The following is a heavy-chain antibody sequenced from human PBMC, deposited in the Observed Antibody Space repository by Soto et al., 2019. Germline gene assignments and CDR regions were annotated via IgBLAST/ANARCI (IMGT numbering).Heavy chain of an antibody. CDR2: IYPGDSDT. D-gene: IGHD4-17*01. V-gene: IGHV5-51*01. Sequence: GESLKISCKGSGYSFTSYWIGWVRQMPGKGLEWMGIIYPGDSDTRYSPSVQGQVTISADKSISTAYLQWSSLKASDTAMYYCARRRHDYGDYLFAFDIWGQGTMVTVSS. CDR1: GYSFTSYW. CDR3: ARRRHDYGDYLFAFDI. J-gene: IGHJ3*02.